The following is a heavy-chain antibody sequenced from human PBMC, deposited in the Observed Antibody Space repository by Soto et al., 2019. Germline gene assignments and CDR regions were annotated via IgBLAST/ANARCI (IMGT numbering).Heavy chain of an antibody. CDR1: GYTFTGYY. J-gene: IGHJ6*02. Sequence: ASVKVSCKASGYTFTGYYMHWVRQAPGQGLEWMGWINPNSGGTNYAQKFQGWVTMTRDTSISTAYMELSRLRSDDMAVYYCARVRYSINPDYYYGMDVWGQGTTVTVSS. D-gene: IGHD4-4*01. CDR2: INPNSGGT. CDR3: ARVRYSINPDYYYGMDV. V-gene: IGHV1-2*04.